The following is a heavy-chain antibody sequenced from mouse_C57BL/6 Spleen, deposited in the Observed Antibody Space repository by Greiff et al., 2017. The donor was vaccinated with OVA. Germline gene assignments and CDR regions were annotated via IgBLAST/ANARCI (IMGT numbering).Heavy chain of an antibody. D-gene: IGHD1-1*01. V-gene: IGHV14-2*01. Sequence: VQLQQSGAELVKPGASIKLSCTASGFNIKDYYMHWVKQRTEQGLEWIGRIDPEDGETKYAPKFQGKATITADTSSNTAYLQLSSLTSEDTAVYYCAYTTVVDYWYFDVWGTGTTVTVSS. J-gene: IGHJ1*03. CDR3: AYTTVVDYWYFDV. CDR1: GFNIKDYY. CDR2: IDPEDGET.